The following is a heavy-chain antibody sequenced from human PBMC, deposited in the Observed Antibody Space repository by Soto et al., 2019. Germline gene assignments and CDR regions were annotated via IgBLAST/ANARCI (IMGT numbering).Heavy chain of an antibody. CDR3: ARVGSISLSRLCYYYTHV. J-gene: IGHJ6*03. CDR2: IYPGDSDT. CDR1: GYSFTSYW. Sequence: PGESLKISCKGSGYSFTSYWIGWVRQMPGKGLEWMGIIYPGDSDTRYSPSFQGQVTISAAKSISTAYLQWSSLKASDTAMYYCARVGSISLSRLCYYYTHVSGTGTTVTVS. D-gene: IGHD6-13*01. V-gene: IGHV5-51*01.